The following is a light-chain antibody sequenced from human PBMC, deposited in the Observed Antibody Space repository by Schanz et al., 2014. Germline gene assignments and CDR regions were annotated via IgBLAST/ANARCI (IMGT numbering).Light chain of an antibody. J-gene: IGLJ2*01. CDR3: QSYASRLSVS. Sequence: QSVLTQPPSASGTPGQRVTISCSGSSSNIGSNTVNWYQHLPGTAPKLFIHSNNQRPSGVPGRFSGSKSGTSASLAISGLQPEDEAIYYCQSYASRLSVSFGGGTKLTVL. CDR2: SNN. CDR1: SSNIGSNT. V-gene: IGLV1-44*01.